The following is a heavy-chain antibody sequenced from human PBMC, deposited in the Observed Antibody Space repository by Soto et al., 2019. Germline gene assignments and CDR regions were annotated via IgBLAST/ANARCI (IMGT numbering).Heavy chain of an antibody. Sequence: GESLKISCKGSGYNFSGYWIAWVRQMPGKGLELMGIIYPSDSDTRYRPSFQGQVTISADKSISSAYLQWSSLRASDTAMYYCARGGVSTRTFDYWGQGTPVTVSS. CDR3: ARGGVSTRTFDY. D-gene: IGHD3-3*01. CDR1: GYNFSGYW. J-gene: IGHJ4*02. V-gene: IGHV5-51*01. CDR2: IYPSDSDT.